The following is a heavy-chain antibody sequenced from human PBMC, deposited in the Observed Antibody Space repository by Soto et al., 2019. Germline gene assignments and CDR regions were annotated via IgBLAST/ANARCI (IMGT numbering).Heavy chain of an antibody. CDR3: ARQKSSSSGHSYFYYGMDV. J-gene: IGHJ6*02. D-gene: IGHD6-13*01. CDR1: GGSISSSSYY. CDR2: IYYSGRT. Sequence: PSETLSLTCTVSGGSISSSSYYWGWIRQPPGKGLEWIGSIYYSGRTYNNQSLKSRVTISVDTSKNQFSLKLSSVTAADTAVYYCARQKSSSSGHSYFYYGMDVWGQGTTVTVSS. V-gene: IGHV4-39*01.